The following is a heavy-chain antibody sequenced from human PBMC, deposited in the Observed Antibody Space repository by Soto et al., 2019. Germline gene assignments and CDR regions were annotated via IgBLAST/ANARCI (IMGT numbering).Heavy chain of an antibody. CDR1: GYPFTDLY. CDR3: ARGNYGSFDY. Sequence: ASVKVSCKPSGYPFTDLYIHWVRQAPGLGLEWMGWIDPTSGASRKTQRFQGRLTMTRDTSTNTVYMELSSLRSDDTAVYFCARGNYGSFDYCGQRTLFTVSS. V-gene: IGHV1-2*02. J-gene: IGHJ4*02. CDR2: IDPTSGAS. D-gene: IGHD3-16*01.